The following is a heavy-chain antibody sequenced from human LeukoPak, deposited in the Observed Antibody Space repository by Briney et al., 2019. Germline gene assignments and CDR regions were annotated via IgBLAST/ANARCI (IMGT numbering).Heavy chain of an antibody. V-gene: IGHV3-23*01. CDR2: ISGSDNNT. Sequence: GGSLRLSCAASGFTFSSYAMSWVRQTPGKGLEWVPGISGSDNNTYYADSVKGRFTISRDNSRNTVYLQMNSLKTEDTAVYYCTRDRLGLWWFNWGQGTLVTVSS. CDR3: TRDRLGLWWFN. J-gene: IGHJ4*02. CDR1: GFTFSSYA. D-gene: IGHD2-21*01.